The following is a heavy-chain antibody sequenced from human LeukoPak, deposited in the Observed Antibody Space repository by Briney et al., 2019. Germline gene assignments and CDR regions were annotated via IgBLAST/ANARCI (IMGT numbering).Heavy chain of an antibody. D-gene: IGHD1-26*01. CDR2: MNPNSGNT. Sequence: ASVKVSCKASGYTFTSYDINWVRQATGQGLEWMGWMNPNSGNTGYAQKFQGRVTMTRDTSISTAYMELSRLRSDDTAVYYCARELVGATNYWGQGTLVTVSS. V-gene: IGHV1-8*01. CDR3: ARELVGATNY. CDR1: GYTFTSYD. J-gene: IGHJ4*02.